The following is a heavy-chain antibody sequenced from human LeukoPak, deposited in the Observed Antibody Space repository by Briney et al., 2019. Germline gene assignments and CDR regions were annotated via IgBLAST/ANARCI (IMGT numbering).Heavy chain of an antibody. J-gene: IGHJ3*01. CDR1: GGSISSYY. V-gene: IGHV4-4*07. CDR3: AREGDDILTGYSFDAFDV. CDR2: MYISGST. Sequence: PSETLSLTCTVSGGSISSYYWSWIRQPAGKGLEWIGRMYISGSTNYNPSLKSRVTMSVDTSKNQFSLKLNSVTAADTAVYYCAREGDDILTGYSFDAFDVWGQGTMVTVPS. D-gene: IGHD3-9*01.